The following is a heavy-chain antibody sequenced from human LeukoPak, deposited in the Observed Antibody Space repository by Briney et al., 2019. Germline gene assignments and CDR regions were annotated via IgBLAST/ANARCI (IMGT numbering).Heavy chain of an antibody. CDR2: ISSSSSYI. D-gene: IGHD4-11*01. J-gene: IGHJ4*02. V-gene: IGHV3-21*01. Sequence: GGSLRLSCAASGFTFSSYSMNWVRQAPGEGLEWVSSISSSSSYIYYADSVKGRFTISRDNAKNSLYLQMNSLRAEDTAVYYCARSLYSNYPAGYWGRGTLVTVSS. CDR1: GFTFSSYS. CDR3: ARSLYSNYPAGY.